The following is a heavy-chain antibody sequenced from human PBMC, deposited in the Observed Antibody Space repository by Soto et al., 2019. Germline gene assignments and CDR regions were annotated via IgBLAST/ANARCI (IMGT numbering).Heavy chain of an antibody. CDR3: ARVYHYDSIAFDI. V-gene: IGHV4-31*11. CDR1: CGSISSGGYS. CDR2: IYYSGST. D-gene: IGHD3-22*01. Sequence: SETLSLTCAVACGSISSGGYSWSWIRQHPGKGLEWIGYIYYSGSTYYNPSLKSRVTISVDTSKNQFSLKLCSVTAADTAVYYCARVYHYDSIAFDIWGQGTMVTVSS. J-gene: IGHJ3*02.